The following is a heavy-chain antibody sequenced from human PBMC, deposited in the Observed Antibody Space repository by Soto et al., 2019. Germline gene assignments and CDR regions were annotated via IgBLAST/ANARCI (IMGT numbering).Heavy chain of an antibody. D-gene: IGHD6-25*01. CDR3: ARYRAAAYHM. Sequence: QVPLGQSGAEVKMPGSSVKVSCKTSRGTFGSHAISWLRQAPGQGFEWMGEIIPMFNSATYAQKFQGRITILAAEATGTATLELSRLRLDDTAVYYCARYRAAAYHMWGTGTLVTVSS. V-gene: IGHV1-69*01. J-gene: IGHJ3*01. CDR2: IIPMFNSA. CDR1: RGTFGSHA.